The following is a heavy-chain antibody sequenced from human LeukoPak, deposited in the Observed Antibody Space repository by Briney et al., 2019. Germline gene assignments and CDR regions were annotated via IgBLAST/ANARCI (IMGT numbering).Heavy chain of an antibody. CDR3: AKGMYEWELSLDF. V-gene: IGHV3-74*01. CDR2: INSEGRST. J-gene: IGHJ4*02. Sequence: GGSLRLSCAASGFPFSSYWMHWVRQAPGRGVVWLSRINSEGRSTTYADSVKGRFTMCRGKSKDTLYQQMNSLRAEGTAVYYCAKGMYEWELSLDFWGRGTLVTV. CDR1: GFPFSSYW. D-gene: IGHD1-26*01.